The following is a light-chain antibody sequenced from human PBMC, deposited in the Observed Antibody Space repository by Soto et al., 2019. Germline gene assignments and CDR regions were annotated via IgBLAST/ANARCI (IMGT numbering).Light chain of an antibody. V-gene: IGKV1-5*03. CDR3: QRYDSFRT. CDR2: KAS. Sequence: DIQMTQSPSTLSASVGDRVTITCRASQSISNWLAWYQQKPGKVPKLLIYKASTLESGVPSRFSGSASGTEFTLTISSLQPDDFATYYCQRYDSFRTFGQGNTVEIK. CDR1: QSISNW. J-gene: IGKJ1*01.